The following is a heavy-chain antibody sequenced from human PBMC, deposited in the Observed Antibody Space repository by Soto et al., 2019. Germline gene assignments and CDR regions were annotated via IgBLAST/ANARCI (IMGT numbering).Heavy chain of an antibody. J-gene: IGHJ6*02. CDR1: GFTFSSYG. CDR2: IWYDGSNK. V-gene: IGHV3-33*01. D-gene: IGHD3-3*01. Sequence: GGSLRLSCAASGFTFSSYGMHWVRQAPGKGLEWVAVIWYDGSNKYYADSGKGRFTIYRDNSKNTLSLQMNSLRAEDTAVYFCARSLSYITTARYYYGMDVWGQGDTVTVSS. CDR3: ARSLSYITTARYYYGMDV.